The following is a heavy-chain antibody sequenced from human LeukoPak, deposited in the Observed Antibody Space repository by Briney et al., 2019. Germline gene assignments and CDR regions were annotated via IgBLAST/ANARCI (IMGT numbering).Heavy chain of an antibody. V-gene: IGHV1-2*02. CDR3: ARVPPYSGYDRLIDY. J-gene: IGHJ4*02. CDR1: GYTFTGYY. Sequence: ASVKVSCKASGYTFTGYYMHWVRQAPGQGLKWMGWINPNSGGTYYAQKFQGRVTMTRDTSISTAYMELSTMRSDDTAVYYCARVPPYSGYDRLIDYWGQGTLVTVSS. CDR2: INPNSGGT. D-gene: IGHD5-12*01.